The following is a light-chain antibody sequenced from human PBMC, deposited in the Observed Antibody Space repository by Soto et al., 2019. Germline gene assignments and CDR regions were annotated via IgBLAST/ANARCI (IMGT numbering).Light chain of an antibody. V-gene: IGKV1-39*01. J-gene: IGKJ5*01. CDR2: ASY. CDR3: QQSYSTRIT. Sequence: DIQMTQSPSSLSASVGDRVTITCRASQKINTYLNWYQQNPGKAPKLLIKASYRLQSGVPSRFRGSGSGTEFTLTISSVQPEDFATYYCQQSYSTRITFGQGTRLEIK. CDR1: QKINTY.